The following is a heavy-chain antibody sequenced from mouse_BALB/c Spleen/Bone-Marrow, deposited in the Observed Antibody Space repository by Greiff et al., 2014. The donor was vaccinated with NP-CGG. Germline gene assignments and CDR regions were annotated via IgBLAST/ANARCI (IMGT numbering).Heavy chain of an antibody. V-gene: IGHV7-3*02. J-gene: IGHJ2*01. Sequence: VESGGGLVQPGDSLRLSCATSGFTFTDYYMNWVRQPPGKALEWLGFIRNKANGYTTEYSASVKGRFTISRDNSQSILYLQMNTLRAEDSATYYCARDRGLTYFDYWGQGTTLTVSS. CDR2: IRNKANGYTT. CDR3: ARDRGLTYFDY. D-gene: IGHD2-4*01. CDR1: GFTFTDYY.